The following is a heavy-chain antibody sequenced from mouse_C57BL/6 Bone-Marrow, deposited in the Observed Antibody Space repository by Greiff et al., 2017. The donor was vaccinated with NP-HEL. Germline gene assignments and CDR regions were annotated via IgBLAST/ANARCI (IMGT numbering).Heavy chain of an antibody. Sequence: QVQLQQPGAELVKPGASVKLSCKASGYTFTSYWMQWVKQRPGQGLEWIGEIDPSDSYTNYNQKFKGKATLTVDISPSTAYMQLSDLTSEDSAVYYCAREAPYYGYSAWFAYWGQGTLVTVSA. V-gene: IGHV1-50*01. J-gene: IGHJ3*01. CDR2: IDPSDSYT. D-gene: IGHD2-3*01. CDR1: GYTFTSYW. CDR3: AREAPYYGYSAWFAY.